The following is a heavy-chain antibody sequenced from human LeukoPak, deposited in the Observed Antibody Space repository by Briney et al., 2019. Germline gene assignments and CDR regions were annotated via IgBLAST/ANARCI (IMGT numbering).Heavy chain of an antibody. CDR3: ARNNGRGYCSSTSCYYFDY. D-gene: IGHD2-2*01. CDR1: GGSISSSNW. Sequence: SGTLSLTCAVSGGSISSSNWWSWVRQPPGKGLEWIGEIYHSGSTNYNPSLKGRVTISVDTSKNQFSLKLSSVTAADTAVYYCARNNGRGYCSSTSCYYFDYWGQGTLVTVSS. CDR2: IYHSGST. J-gene: IGHJ4*02. V-gene: IGHV4-4*02.